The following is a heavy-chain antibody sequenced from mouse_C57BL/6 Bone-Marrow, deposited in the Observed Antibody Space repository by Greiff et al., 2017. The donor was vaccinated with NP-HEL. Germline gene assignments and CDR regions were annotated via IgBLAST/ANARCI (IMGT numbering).Heavy chain of an antibody. CDR3: TRADGDWFAY. CDR2: ISSGGDYI. D-gene: IGHD2-13*01. Sequence: EVMLVESGEGLVKPGGSLKLSCAASRFTFSSYAMSWVRQTPEKRLEWVAYISSGGDYIYYADTVKGRFTISRDNARNPLYLQMSSLKSEDTAMYYCTRADGDWFAYWGQGTLVTVSA. J-gene: IGHJ3*01. CDR1: RFTFSSYA. V-gene: IGHV5-9-1*02.